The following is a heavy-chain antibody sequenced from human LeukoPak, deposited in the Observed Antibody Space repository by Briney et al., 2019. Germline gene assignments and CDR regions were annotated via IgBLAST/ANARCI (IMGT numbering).Heavy chain of an antibody. CDR2: INHSGST. Sequence: SETLSLTCAVYGGSFSGYYWSWIRQPLGKGLEWIGEINHSGSTNYNPSLKSRVTISVDTSKNQFSLKLSSVTAADTAVYYCAREGPRTGYSSGWLRYWGQGTLVTVSS. J-gene: IGHJ4*02. CDR1: GGSFSGYY. D-gene: IGHD6-19*01. V-gene: IGHV4-34*01. CDR3: AREGPRTGYSSGWLRY.